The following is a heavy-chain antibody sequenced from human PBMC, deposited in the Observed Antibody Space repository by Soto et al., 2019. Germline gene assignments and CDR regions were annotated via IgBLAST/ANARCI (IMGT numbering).Heavy chain of an antibody. CDR1: GFTFSNYG. Sequence: EVQLLESGGALVQPGGSLRLFCAASGFTFSNYGMTWVRLAPGKGLEWVSTVTVDGATYFGNTVKGRFTMSRDISKSTVYLQMDSLRAEDTAIYYCARTDRYNSRSTGWANRFDSRGQGTLVTVSS. V-gene: IGHV3-23*01. CDR3: ARTDRYNSRSTGWANRFDS. CDR2: VTVDGAT. J-gene: IGHJ4*02. D-gene: IGHD1-20*01.